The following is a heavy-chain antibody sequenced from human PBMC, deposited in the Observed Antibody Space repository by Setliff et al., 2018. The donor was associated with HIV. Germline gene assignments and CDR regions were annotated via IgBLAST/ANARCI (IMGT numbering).Heavy chain of an antibody. CDR2: FYSSRSN. Sequence: LSLTCTVSGGSTNSGSHYWSWIRQPAGKGLEWIGRFYSSRSNSYNPSLKSRVTISVDKSKNQFSLKLNSVTAADTAVYYCARDPGYYYMDVWGKGTTVTVSS. J-gene: IGHJ6*03. CDR3: ARDPGYYYMDV. V-gene: IGHV4-61*02. CDR1: GGSTNSGSHY.